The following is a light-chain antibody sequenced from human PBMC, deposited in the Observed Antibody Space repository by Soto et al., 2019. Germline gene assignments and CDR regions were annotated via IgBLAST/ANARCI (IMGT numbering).Light chain of an antibody. Sequence: EIVLTQSPGTLSLSPGERATLSCSASQSVSSYLAWYQQKPGQAPRLLIYDASNRATGIPARFSGSGSGTDFTLTISSLEPEDFAIYYCQQRQYWPPITFGQGTRLEIK. CDR3: QQRQYWPPIT. J-gene: IGKJ5*01. CDR2: DAS. CDR1: QSVSSY. V-gene: IGKV3-11*01.